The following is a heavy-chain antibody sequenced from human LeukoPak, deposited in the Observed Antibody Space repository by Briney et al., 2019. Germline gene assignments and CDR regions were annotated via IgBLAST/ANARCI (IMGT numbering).Heavy chain of an antibody. D-gene: IGHD1-26*01. CDR2: IIPIFGTA. V-gene: IGHV1-69*13. J-gene: IGHJ6*03. CDR3: ARDLRKSYPDYYYYCYMDV. Sequence: SVKVSCKASGGTFSSYAISWVRQAPGQGLEWMGGIIPIFGTANYAQKFQGRVTITADESTSTAYMELSSLRSEDTAVYYCARDLRKSYPDYYYYCYMDVWGKGTTVTVSS. CDR1: GGTFSSYA.